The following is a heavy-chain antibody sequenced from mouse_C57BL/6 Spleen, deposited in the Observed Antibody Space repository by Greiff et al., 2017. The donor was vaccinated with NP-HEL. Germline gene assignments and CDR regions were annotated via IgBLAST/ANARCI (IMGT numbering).Heavy chain of an antibody. J-gene: IGHJ1*03. Sequence: EVKLMESGGGLVQPGGSLKLSWAASGFTFSDYGMAWVRQAPRKGPEWVAFISNLAYSIYYADTVTGRFTISRENAKNTLYLEMSSLRSEDTAMYYCARQDYYGSSYWYFDVWGTGTTVTVSS. V-gene: IGHV5-15*01. D-gene: IGHD1-1*01. CDR2: ISNLAYSI. CDR3: ARQDYYGSSYWYFDV. CDR1: GFTFSDYG.